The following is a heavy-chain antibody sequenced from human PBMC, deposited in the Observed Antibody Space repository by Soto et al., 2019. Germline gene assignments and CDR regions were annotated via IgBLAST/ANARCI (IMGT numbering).Heavy chain of an antibody. J-gene: IGHJ6*02. CDR2: ISYDGSNK. CDR3: ATRRGACISTSCYSGMDV. Sequence: QVQLVESGGGVVQPGRSLRLSCAASGFTFSSYAMHWVRQAPGKGLEWVAVISYDGSNKYYADSVKGRFTISRDNSKNTLYLQMNGLRAEDTAVYYCATRRGACISTSCYSGMDVWGQGTTVTVSS. CDR1: GFTFSSYA. V-gene: IGHV3-30-3*01. D-gene: IGHD2-2*02.